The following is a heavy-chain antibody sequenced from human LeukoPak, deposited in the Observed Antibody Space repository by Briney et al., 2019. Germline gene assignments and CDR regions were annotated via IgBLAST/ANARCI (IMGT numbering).Heavy chain of an antibody. D-gene: IGHD5-24*01. V-gene: IGHV3-21*01. CDR2: ITSSSSYI. Sequence: PGGSLRLSCAASGFTFSSYSMNWVRQAPGKGLEWVSSITSSSSYIYYADSVKGRFTISRDNAKNSLYLQMNSLRAEDTAVYYCARLSLEMATEFDFWGQGTLVTVSS. CDR3: ARLSLEMATEFDF. CDR1: GFTFSSYS. J-gene: IGHJ4*02.